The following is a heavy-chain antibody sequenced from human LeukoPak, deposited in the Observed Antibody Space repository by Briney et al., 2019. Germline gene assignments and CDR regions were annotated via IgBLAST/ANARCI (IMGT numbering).Heavy chain of an antibody. D-gene: IGHD6-13*01. CDR2: ISAYNGNT. CDR1: GYTFTSYG. J-gene: IGHJ6*02. Sequence: ASVKVSCKASGYTFTSYGISWVRQAPGQGLEWMGWISAYNGNTNYAQKLQGRVTMTTDTSTSTAYMELRSLRSDDTAVYYCARAYSSSWYEEWAYYYYGMDVWGQGTTVTVS. V-gene: IGHV1-18*01. CDR3: ARAYSSSWYEEWAYYYYGMDV.